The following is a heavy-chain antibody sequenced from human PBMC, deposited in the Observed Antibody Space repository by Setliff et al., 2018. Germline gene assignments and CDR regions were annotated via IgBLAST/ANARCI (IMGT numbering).Heavy chain of an antibody. CDR1: GYTFTSYA. Sequence: ASVKVSCKASGYTFTSYAMHWVRQAPGQGLEWMGNIIPIFATANYPQKFQGRVTITTDESTRTAYMELSSLRSEDTAVYYCARPYYDSRYAFDIWGQGTMVTVSS. J-gene: IGHJ3*02. V-gene: IGHV1-69*05. D-gene: IGHD3-22*01. CDR2: IIPIFATA. CDR3: ARPYYDSRYAFDI.